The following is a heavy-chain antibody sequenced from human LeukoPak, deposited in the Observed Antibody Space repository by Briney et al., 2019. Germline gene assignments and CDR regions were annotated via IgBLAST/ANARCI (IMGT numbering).Heavy chain of an antibody. Sequence: GASVKVSCKASGGTFSSYAISWVRQAPGQGPEWMGRIIPILGIANYAQKFQGRVTIAADKSTSTAYMELSSLRSEDTAVYYCARAKYYYDSSGIAIDAFDIWGQGTMVTVSS. CDR1: GGTFSSYA. CDR3: ARAKYYYDSSGIAIDAFDI. J-gene: IGHJ3*02. D-gene: IGHD3-22*01. V-gene: IGHV1-69*04. CDR2: IIPILGIA.